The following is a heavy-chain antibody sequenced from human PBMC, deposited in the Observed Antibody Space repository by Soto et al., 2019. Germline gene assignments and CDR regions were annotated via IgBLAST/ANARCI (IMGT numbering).Heavy chain of an antibody. CDR1: GFTFSNAW. Sequence: LSCAASGFTFSNAWMSWVRQAPGKGLEWVGRIKSKTDGGTTDYAAPVKGRFTISRDDSKNTLYLQMNSLKTEDTAVYYCTTDIAYSSSPRPYYYYYGMDVWGQGTTVTVSS. CDR3: TTDIAYSSSPRPYYYYYGMDV. J-gene: IGHJ6*02. V-gene: IGHV3-15*01. D-gene: IGHD6-6*01. CDR2: IKSKTDGGTT.